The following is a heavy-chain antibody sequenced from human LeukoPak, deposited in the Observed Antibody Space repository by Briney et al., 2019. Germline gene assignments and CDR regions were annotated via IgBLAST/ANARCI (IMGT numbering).Heavy chain of an antibody. D-gene: IGHD5-12*01. CDR1: GFTVSSNY. J-gene: IGHJ4*02. Sequence: GGSLRLSCAASGFTVSSNYMSWVRQAPGKGLEWVSVISGSGGTTYYADSVKGRFTISRDNSKNTLSLQMNSLRVEDTAVYYCAKDRAGGYRIFDYWGQGTLVTVSS. CDR3: AKDRAGGYRIFDY. V-gene: IGHV3-23*01. CDR2: ISGSGGTT.